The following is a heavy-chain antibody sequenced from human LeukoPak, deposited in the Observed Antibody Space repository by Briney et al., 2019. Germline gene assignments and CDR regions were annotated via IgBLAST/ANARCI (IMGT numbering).Heavy chain of an antibody. CDR1: GFIFSTYG. V-gene: IGHV3-48*02. CDR3: ATERAVVRGITHDAFDF. D-gene: IGHD3-10*01. Sequence: GGSLRLSCAASGFIFSTYGMNWVRQAPGKGLEWISYVSSSGDTIYYADSVKGRFTISRDNAKNSLYLQMNSLRDEDTAVYYCATERAVVRGITHDAFDFWGQGTMVTVSS. CDR2: VSSSGDTI. J-gene: IGHJ3*01.